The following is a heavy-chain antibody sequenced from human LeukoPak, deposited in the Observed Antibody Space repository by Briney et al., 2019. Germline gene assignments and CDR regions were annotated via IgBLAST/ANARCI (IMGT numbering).Heavy chain of an antibody. CDR1: GFTFSDYY. CDR2: ISSSGSTI. Sequence: PGGSLRLSCAASGFTFSDYYMSWIRQAPGKGLEWVSYISSSGSTIYYADSVKGRFTISRDNAKNSLYLQMNSLRAEATALYYCARGYCSSTSCSQGDWFDPWGQGTLVTVSS. D-gene: IGHD2-2*01. V-gene: IGHV3-11*01. J-gene: IGHJ5*02. CDR3: ARGYCSSTSCSQGDWFDP.